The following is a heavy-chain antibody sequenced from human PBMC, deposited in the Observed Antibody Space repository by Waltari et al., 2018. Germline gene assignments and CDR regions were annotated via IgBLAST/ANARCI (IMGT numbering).Heavy chain of an antibody. Sequence: QLQLQESGPGLVKPSETLSLTCTVPGGSISSSSYYWGRIRQPPGKGLEWIGSSYYRGTTYYNPSLKSRVTISIDTSKNQLSLKLISVTAADTAVYYCARMGSHWYFDLWGRGTLVTVSS. J-gene: IGHJ2*01. D-gene: IGHD3-16*01. CDR2: SYYRGTT. CDR3: ARMGSHWYFDL. V-gene: IGHV4-39*01. CDR1: GGSISSSSYY.